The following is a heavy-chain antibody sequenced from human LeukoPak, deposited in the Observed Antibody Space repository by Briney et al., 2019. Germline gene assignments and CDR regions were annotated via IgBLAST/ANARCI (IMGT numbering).Heavy chain of an antibody. CDR3: ARDSPSGDPYDY. Sequence: ETLSLTCTVSGGSISSSSYFWGWIRQAPGKGLEWVSVIYSGGSTYYADSVKGRFTISRDNSKNTLYLQMNSLRAEDTAVYYCARDSPSGDPYDYWGQGTLVTVSS. CDR1: GGSISSSSYF. D-gene: IGHD4-17*01. CDR2: IYSGGST. J-gene: IGHJ4*02. V-gene: IGHV3-66*01.